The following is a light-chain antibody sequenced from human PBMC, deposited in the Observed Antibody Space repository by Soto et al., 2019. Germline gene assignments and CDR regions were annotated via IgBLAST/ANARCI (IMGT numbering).Light chain of an antibody. V-gene: IGKV3-20*01. J-gene: IGKJ3*01. CDR2: AAS. Sequence: EIVLTLSPATLFLSPGRSATLSCRTSQSVSSNSLAWPQQKPGQAPRLFRYAASSRAAGIPDRFSGSGSGTDGTLTISRLEPEDFAVYECQQHGSWGITFGPGTKVDIK. CDR1: QSVSSNS. CDR3: QQHGSWGIT.